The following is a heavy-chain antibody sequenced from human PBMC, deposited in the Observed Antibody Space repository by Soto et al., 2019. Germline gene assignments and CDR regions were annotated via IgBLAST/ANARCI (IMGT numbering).Heavy chain of an antibody. CDR1: GFTFSSYG. J-gene: IGHJ4*01. V-gene: IGHV3-30*18. CDR3: AKSPHRINFDSGLVGY. CDR2: ISNDGSNK. D-gene: IGHD1-1*01. Sequence: GRSPRLACAVSGFTFSSYGMHWVRQAPGKGLEWVAGISNDGSNKYYADSVKGRFTISRDNSKNTLYLQMNSLRAEDTAVYYRAKSPHRINFDSGLVGYSGQGPLVT.